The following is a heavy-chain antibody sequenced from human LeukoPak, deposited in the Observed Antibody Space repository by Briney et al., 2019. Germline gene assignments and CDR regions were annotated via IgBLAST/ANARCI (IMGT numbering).Heavy chain of an antibody. CDR1: GGSISSYY. D-gene: IGHD1-26*01. CDR3: ARGQVGATTLFDY. Sequence: SETLSLTCTVSGGSISSYYWSWIRQPPGKGLEWIGYISYSGSTNYNPSLKSRVTISVDTPKNQFSLKLSSVTAADTAVYYCARGQVGATTLFDYWGQGTLVTVSS. V-gene: IGHV4-59*01. CDR2: ISYSGST. J-gene: IGHJ4*02.